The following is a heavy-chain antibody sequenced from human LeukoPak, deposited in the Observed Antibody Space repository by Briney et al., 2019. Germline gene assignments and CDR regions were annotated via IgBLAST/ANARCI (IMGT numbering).Heavy chain of an antibody. CDR1: GGSISSYY. J-gene: IGHJ6*03. D-gene: IGHD4-11*01. V-gene: IGHV4-59*01. CDR2: IYYSGST. Sequence: PSETLSLTCTVSGGSISSYYWSWIRQPPGKGLEWIGYIYYSGSTNYNTSLKSRVAMSVDTSKNQFSLKLSSVTAADTAAYYCARDPAGLQYYYYYMDVWGKGTTVTVSS. CDR3: ARDPAGLQYYYYYMDV.